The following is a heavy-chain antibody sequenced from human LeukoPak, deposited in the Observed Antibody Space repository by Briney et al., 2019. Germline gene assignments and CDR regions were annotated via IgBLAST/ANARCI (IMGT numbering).Heavy chain of an antibody. D-gene: IGHD5-24*01. CDR2: INHSGST. Sequence: PSETLSLTCAVYGGSFSGYYWSWIRQPPGKGLEWIGEINHSGSTNYNPSLKSRVTISVDTSKNQFSLNLNSMTAADTAIYYCAKGDGYNPSWGQGTLVTVSS. V-gene: IGHV4-34*01. CDR1: GGSFSGYY. J-gene: IGHJ5*02. CDR3: AKGDGYNPS.